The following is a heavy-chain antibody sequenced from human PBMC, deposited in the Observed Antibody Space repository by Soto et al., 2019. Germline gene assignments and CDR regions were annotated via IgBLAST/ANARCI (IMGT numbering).Heavy chain of an antibody. CDR2: ISYDGSNK. V-gene: IGHV3-30-3*01. Sequence: AGGSLRLSCAASGFTFSSYAMHWVRQAPGKGLEWVAVISYDGSNKYYADSVKGRFTISRDNSKNTLYLQMNSLRAEDTAVYYCARAKGRYYYGMDVWGQGTTVTVSS. J-gene: IGHJ6*02. CDR1: GFTFSSYA. CDR3: ARAKGRYYYGMDV.